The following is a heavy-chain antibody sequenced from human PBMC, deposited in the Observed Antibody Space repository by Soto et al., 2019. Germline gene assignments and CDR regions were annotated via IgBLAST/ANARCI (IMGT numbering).Heavy chain of an antibody. V-gene: IGHV3-74*01. J-gene: IGHJ4*02. CDR3: ARDVVKRSYYDFWSGSLF. D-gene: IGHD3-3*01. Sequence: SLRLSCAASGFTFSSYWMHWVRQAPGKGLVWVSRINSDGSSTSYADSVKGRFTISRDNAKNTLYLQMNSLRAEDTAVYYCARDVVKRSYYDFWSGSLFWGQGSLVTVSS. CDR1: GFTFSSYW. CDR2: INSDGSST.